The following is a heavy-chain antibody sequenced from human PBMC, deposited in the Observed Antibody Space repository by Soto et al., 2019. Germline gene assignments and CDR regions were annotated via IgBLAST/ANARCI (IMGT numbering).Heavy chain of an antibody. V-gene: IGHV4-59*01. D-gene: IGHD1-26*01. J-gene: IGHJ3*01. CDR3: AREKDRILGGYAFGY. CDR1: GSSISPYY. Sequence: PSETLSLTCSVSGSSISPYYWTWLRQAPGKGLEWIGYLFYRGTATYNPALKSRVTISLDTSKKQVSLRLSSVTAADTAVYYCAREKDRILGGYAFGYWGPGTMVTVSS. CDR2: LFYRGTA.